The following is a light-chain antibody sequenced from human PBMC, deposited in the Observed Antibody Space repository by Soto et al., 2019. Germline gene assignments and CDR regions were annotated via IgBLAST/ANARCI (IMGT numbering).Light chain of an antibody. CDR3: QKYNSAPRT. CDR2: AAS. V-gene: IGKV1-27*01. J-gene: IGKJ1*01. CDR1: QGISNY. Sequence: DIHMTQSPPSLSASVVDRGTITCRASQGISNYLAWYQQKPGKVPKLLIYAASTLQSGVPSRFSGSGSGTDFTLTISSLQPEDVATYYCQKYNSAPRTFGQGTKVDIK.